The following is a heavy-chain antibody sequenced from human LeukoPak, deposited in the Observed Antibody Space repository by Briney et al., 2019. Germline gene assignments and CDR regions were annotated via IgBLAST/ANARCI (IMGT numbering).Heavy chain of an antibody. CDR2: IIEVGGET. CDR1: GVPFCSYL. J-gene: IGHJ4*02. Sequence: VGALRLSCVACGVPFCSYLVSCVCAALGGRVGCGAKIIEVGGETYYVDSVKGRFTISRDNSKNTLYLQMNSLRAEDTAVYYCGKRSYDYVWGSSKSFYFDFWGQGTLVTVSS. CDR3: GKRSYDYVWGSSKSFYFDF. D-gene: IGHD3-16*01. V-gene: IGHV3-7*05.